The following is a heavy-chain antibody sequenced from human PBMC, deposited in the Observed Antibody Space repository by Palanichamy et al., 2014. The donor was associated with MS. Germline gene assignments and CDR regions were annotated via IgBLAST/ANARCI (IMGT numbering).Heavy chain of an antibody. V-gene: IGHV4-39*01. Sequence: QLQLQESGPGLVKPSETLSLTCTVSGDSISSSTYYWGWIRQPPGKGLEWIGSIYYTGSTYYNPSLKSRVTISVDTSKNQFSLRLSSVTAADTAVFYCARQQLTVVDWGQGTLVTVSS. CDR3: ARQQLTVVD. CDR2: IYYTGST. J-gene: IGHJ4*02. CDR1: GDSISSSTYY. D-gene: IGHD3-22*01.